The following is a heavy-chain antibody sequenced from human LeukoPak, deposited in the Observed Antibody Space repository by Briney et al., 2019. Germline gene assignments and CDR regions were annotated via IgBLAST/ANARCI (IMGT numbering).Heavy chain of an antibody. Sequence: QPGGSLRLSCSASGFTFSSYVMYWVRQAPGKGLEYVSTISSNGGSTYYADSVKGRFTISRDNSKNTLYLQMSSLRAEDTAVYYCARALGDSFDIWGQGTMVTVSS. V-gene: IGHV3-64D*09. CDR2: ISSNGGST. CDR1: GFTFSSYV. J-gene: IGHJ3*02. CDR3: ARALGDSFDI. D-gene: IGHD3-16*01.